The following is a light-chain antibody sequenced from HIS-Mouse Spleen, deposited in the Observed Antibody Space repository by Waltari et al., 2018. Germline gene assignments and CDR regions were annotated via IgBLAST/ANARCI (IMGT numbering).Light chain of an antibody. V-gene: IGLV2-18*02. CDR2: QVS. Sequence: SALTQPPSVSGSPGQSVTISCTGTSSDVVSYNRVSGYQQPPGTAHKLMSYQVSNRPSGVPDRFSGSKSGNTASLTISGLQAEDEADYYCSSYTSSSTVFGTGTKVTVL. CDR3: SSYTSSSTV. J-gene: IGLJ1*01. CDR1: SSDVVSYNR.